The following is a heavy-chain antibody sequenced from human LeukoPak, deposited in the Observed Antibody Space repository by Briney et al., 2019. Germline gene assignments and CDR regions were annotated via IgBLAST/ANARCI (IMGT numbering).Heavy chain of an antibody. J-gene: IGHJ4*02. Sequence: PGGSLRLSCAASGFTLRNFAMNWVRQARGKGLEWLSYIHCGGGTIFYADSVRGRFTISRDNANDLMFLHMNSLRAEDSALYYCAKDLGGEGGSGFPGYWGQGALVTVSP. D-gene: IGHD3-10*01. V-gene: IGHV3-48*01. CDR2: IHCGGGTI. CDR3: AKDLGGEGGSGFPGY. CDR1: GFTLRNFA.